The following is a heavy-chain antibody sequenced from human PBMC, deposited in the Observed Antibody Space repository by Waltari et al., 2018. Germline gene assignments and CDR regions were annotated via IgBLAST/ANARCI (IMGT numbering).Heavy chain of an antibody. CDR1: GFTFSNYW. D-gene: IGHD3-22*01. Sequence: EVQLVESGGGSVQPGGSLRLSCVASGFTFSNYWMHWVRQAPGKGLVWVSRINRDGFSTTYADSVKGRFTISRDNAKNTLYLQMSGLRIEDTGVYYCARHYDTSGTELGYWGQGTLVTVSS. CDR3: ARHYDTSGTELGY. CDR2: INRDGFST. J-gene: IGHJ4*02. V-gene: IGHV3-74*03.